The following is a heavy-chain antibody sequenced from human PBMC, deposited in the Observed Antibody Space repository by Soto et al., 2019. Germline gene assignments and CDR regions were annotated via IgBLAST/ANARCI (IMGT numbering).Heavy chain of an antibody. Sequence: SETLSLTCAVSGGSINSGGFSWNWIRQPPGKGLEWIGYVYHSGSSYYNLSLKGRVTISLDRSKNQFSLTLNSVTGADTAVYYCARDWGYCSSSSCREPAFDVWGQGTVVTVSS. J-gene: IGHJ3*01. V-gene: IGHV4-30-2*01. CDR3: ARDWGYCSSSSCREPAFDV. CDR2: VYHSGSS. CDR1: GGSINSGGFS. D-gene: IGHD2-15*01.